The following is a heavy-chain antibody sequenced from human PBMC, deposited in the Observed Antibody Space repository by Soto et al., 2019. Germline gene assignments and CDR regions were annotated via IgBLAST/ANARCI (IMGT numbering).Heavy chain of an antibody. Sequence: SVKVSCKASGDTFKNCVISWVRRAPGQGLEWMGGIIPLFGTTDFAQRFQGRLTITTDESTTTAYMELSRLRSEDTATYYCAEKLRFGKLSVVWGQGTTVTVSS. V-gene: IGHV1-69*05. CDR2: IIPLFGTT. CDR1: GDTFKNCV. CDR3: AEKLRFGKLSVV. J-gene: IGHJ6*02. D-gene: IGHD3-10*01.